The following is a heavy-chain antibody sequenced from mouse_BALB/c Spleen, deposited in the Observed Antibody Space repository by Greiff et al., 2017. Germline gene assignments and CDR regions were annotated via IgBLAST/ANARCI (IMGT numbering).Heavy chain of an antibody. CDR1: GYTFTSYY. CDR2: INPSNGGT. CDR3: TRSGDYYGSSWFAY. D-gene: IGHD1-1*01. Sequence: QVHVKQSGAELVKPGASVKLSCKASGYTFTSYYMYWVKQRPGQGLEWIGEINPSNGGTNFNEKFKSKATLTVDKSSSTAYMQLSSLTSEDSAVYYCTRSGDYYGSSWFAYWGQGTLVTVSA. V-gene: IGHV1S81*02. J-gene: IGHJ3*01.